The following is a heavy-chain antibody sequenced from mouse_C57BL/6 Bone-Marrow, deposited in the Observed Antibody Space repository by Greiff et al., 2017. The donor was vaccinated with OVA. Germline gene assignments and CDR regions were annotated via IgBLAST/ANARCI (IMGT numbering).Heavy chain of an antibody. CDR1: GFTFSDYY. V-gene: IGHV5-12*01. J-gene: IGHJ4*01. CDR3: ARPYCYGSSCAMDY. CDR2: ISNGGGST. Sequence: EVQLVESGGGLVQPGGSLKLSCAASGFTFSDYYMYWVRQTPGKRLEWVAYISNGGGSTYYPDNVKGRFTFPRDTAKNTLYLQMSRLTSEDTAMYYCARPYCYGSSCAMDYWGQGTTVTVSS. D-gene: IGHD1-1*01.